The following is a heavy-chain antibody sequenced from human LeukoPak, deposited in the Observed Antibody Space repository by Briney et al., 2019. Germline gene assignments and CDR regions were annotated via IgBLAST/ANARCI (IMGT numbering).Heavy chain of an antibody. D-gene: IGHD4-17*01. CDR2: IYYSGST. J-gene: IGHJ6*02. CDR1: GGSISSGGYY. V-gene: IGHV4-39*01. Sequence: SQTLSFNCAVSGGSISSGGYYWGWIRQPPGRGLEWIGSIYYSGSTYYTPSLKSRVTISVDTSKNQFSLKLSSVTAADTAVYYCARHQTGYGDYDARHYGMDVWGQGTTVTVSS. CDR3: ARHQTGYGDYDARHYGMDV.